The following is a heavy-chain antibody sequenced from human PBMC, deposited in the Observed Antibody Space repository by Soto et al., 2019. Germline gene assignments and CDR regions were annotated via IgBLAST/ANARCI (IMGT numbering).Heavy chain of an antibody. CDR2: IYATGTT. CDR3: VRDGTKTLRDWLDP. J-gene: IGHJ5*02. V-gene: IGHV4-4*07. Sequence: PSETLSLTCTVSGASISGFYRSWIRKSAGKGLEWIGRIYATGTTDYNPSLKSRVMMSVDTSKKQFSLKLRSVTAADTAVYYCVRDGTKTLRDWLDPWGQGISVTVSS. CDR1: GASISGFY. D-gene: IGHD1-1*01.